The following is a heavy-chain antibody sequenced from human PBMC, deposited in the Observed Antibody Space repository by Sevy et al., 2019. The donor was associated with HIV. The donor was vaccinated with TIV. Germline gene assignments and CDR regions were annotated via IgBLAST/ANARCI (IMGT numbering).Heavy chain of an antibody. V-gene: IGHV3-30-3*01. J-gene: IGHJ6*02. CDR2: ISYDGSNK. D-gene: IGHD6-19*01. CDR1: GFTFSSYA. Sequence: GGSLRLSCAASGFTFSSYAMHWVRQAPGKGLEWVAVISYDGSNKYYADSVKGRFTISRDNSKNTLYLQMNSLRAEDTAVYYWPRDETAVAGSHYYGMDVWGQGTRVTVSS. CDR3: PRDETAVAGSHYYGMDV.